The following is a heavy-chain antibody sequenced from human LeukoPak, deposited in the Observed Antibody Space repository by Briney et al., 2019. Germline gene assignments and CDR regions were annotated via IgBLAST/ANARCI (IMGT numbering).Heavy chain of an antibody. J-gene: IGHJ4*02. Sequence: SGGSLRLSCTASGLTFSTSGVNWVRQAPGKGLEWVASIGPTGSDRYHADSIKGRFTISRDNANNFLYLQMNSLRAEDTAVYYCATETNGRHYDYWGQGTLLTVSS. V-gene: IGHV3-21*06. CDR1: GLTFSTSG. CDR3: ATETNGRHYDY. CDR2: IGPTGSDR. D-gene: IGHD1-14*01.